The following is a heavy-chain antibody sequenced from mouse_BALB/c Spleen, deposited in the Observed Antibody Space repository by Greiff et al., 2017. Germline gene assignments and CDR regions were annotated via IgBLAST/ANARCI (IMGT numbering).Heavy chain of an antibody. CDR1: GYTFTSYW. CDR2: IYPGDGDT. J-gene: IGHJ2*01. D-gene: IGHD1-2*01. Sequence: QVQLQQSGAELARPGASVKLSCKASGYTFTSYWMQWVKQRPGQGLEWIGAIYPGDGDTRYTQKFKGKATLTADKSSSTAYMQLSSLASEDSAVFYCARDYGDGWGQGTTLTVSS. V-gene: IGHV1-87*01. CDR3: ARDYGDG.